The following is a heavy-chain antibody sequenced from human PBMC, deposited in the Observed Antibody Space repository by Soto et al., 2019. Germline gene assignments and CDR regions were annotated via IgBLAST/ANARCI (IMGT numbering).Heavy chain of an antibody. CDR1: GGSISSSSYY. J-gene: IGHJ4*02. CDR3: ARVLPYGTNFDY. V-gene: IGHV4-39*01. D-gene: IGHD2-8*01. Sequence: SETLSLTCTVSGGSISSSSYYWGWIRQPPGKGLEWIGSIYYSGSTYYNPSLKSRVTISVDTSKNQFSLKLSSVTAADTAVYYCARVLPYGTNFDYWGQGTLVTVS. CDR2: IYYSGST.